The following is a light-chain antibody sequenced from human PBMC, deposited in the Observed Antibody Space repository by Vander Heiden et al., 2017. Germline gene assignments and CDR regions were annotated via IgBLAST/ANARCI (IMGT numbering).Light chain of an antibody. CDR3: QTWGTGIGV. V-gene: IGLV4-69*01. CDR2: LNSDGSH. Sequence: QLVLPQSPSASPSLGPSVKLTCPLTSGPNSYAIAWHQQQPEKGPRYLMKLNSDGSHNKGDGIPDRFSGSSSGAERYLTISSLQSDDEADYYCQTWGTGIGVFGGGTKLTVL. J-gene: IGLJ3*02. CDR1: SGPNSYA.